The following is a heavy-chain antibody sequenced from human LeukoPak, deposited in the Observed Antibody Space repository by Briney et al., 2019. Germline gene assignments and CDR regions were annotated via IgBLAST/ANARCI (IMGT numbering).Heavy chain of an antibody. CDR3: ARSSSVNYDSSGYSALDY. V-gene: IGHV3-21*01. J-gene: IGHJ4*02. CDR1: GFTFSSYS. Sequence: GGSLRLSCAASGFTFSSYSMNWVRQAPGKGLEWVSSISSGSSYIYYADSLKGQFTISRDNAKNSLYLQMTSLRAEDTAVYYCARSSSVNYDSSGYSALDYWGQGTLVTVSS. CDR2: ISSGSSYI. D-gene: IGHD3-22*01.